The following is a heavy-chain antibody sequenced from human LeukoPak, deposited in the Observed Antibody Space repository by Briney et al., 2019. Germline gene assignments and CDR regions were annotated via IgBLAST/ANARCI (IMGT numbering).Heavy chain of an antibody. CDR3: ARDLGTSGWYTFDF. J-gene: IGHJ5*01. CDR2: TYYRSKWYD. CDR1: GDSLSSKNGA. Sequence: SQTLSLTFSISGDSLSSKNGAWNWIRQSPSRGLELLGRTYYRSKWYDEYADSVKGRITISPNTSKNQFSLHVYSVTPEDTAVYYCARDLGTSGWYTFDFWGQGTLVTVSS. V-gene: IGHV6-1*01. D-gene: IGHD6-19*01.